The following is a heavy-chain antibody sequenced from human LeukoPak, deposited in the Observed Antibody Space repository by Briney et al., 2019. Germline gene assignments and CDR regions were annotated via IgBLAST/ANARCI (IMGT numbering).Heavy chain of an antibody. Sequence: ETLSLTCTVSGGSIISYYWSWIGQPPGKGLEWIGYIYYSGSTKYNPSLKSRVSISVDTSKNQFSLKLSSVTAADTAVYYCARHSSDSGGNFGYWGQGTLVPVSS. D-gene: IGHD4-23*01. J-gene: IGHJ4*02. CDR1: GGSIISYY. CDR2: IYYSGST. CDR3: ARHSSDSGGNFGY. V-gene: IGHV4-59*08.